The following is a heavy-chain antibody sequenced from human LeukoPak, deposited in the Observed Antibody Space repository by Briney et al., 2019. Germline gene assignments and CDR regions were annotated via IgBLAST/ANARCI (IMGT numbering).Heavy chain of an antibody. CDR3: ARDPRVGYQLNPGLYYFDY. J-gene: IGHJ4*02. Sequence: PSETLSLTRTVSGGSISSYYWSWIRQPPGKGLEWIGYIYYSGSTNYNPSLKSRVTISVDTSKNQFSLKLSSVTAADTAVYYCARDPRVGYQLNPGLYYFDYWGQGTLVTVSS. CDR2: IYYSGST. CDR1: GGSISSYY. V-gene: IGHV4-59*01. D-gene: IGHD2-2*01.